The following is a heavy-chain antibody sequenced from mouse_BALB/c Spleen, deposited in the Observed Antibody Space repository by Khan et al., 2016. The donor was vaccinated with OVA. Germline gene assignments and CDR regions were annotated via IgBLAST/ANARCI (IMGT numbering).Heavy chain of an antibody. CDR3: ARSHYYSYGYALDC. V-gene: IGHV3-2*02. J-gene: IGHJ4*01. CDR1: GYSITSDYA. Sequence: DVKLQESGPGLVKPSQSLSLTCTVTGYSITSDYAWNWIRQFPGNKLEWMGYISSTGGTSYNPSLKSRISITRDTSKNQFFLQLKSVTAEDTATYYCARSHYYSYGYALDCWGRGTLVTVSS. D-gene: IGHD2-14*01. CDR2: ISSTGGT.